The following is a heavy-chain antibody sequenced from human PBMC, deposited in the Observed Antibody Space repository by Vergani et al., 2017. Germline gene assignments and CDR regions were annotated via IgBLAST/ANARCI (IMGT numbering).Heavy chain of an antibody. D-gene: IGHD3-10*01. CDR3: ARPVGPSAIADGYYV. CDR1: GGSISRSHYY. V-gene: IGHV4-39*02. J-gene: IGHJ3*01. CDR2: ISSSGSP. Sequence: QLQLQESGPGLVKPSETLSLSCRVSGGSISRSHYYWGFIRQPPGKGLEWIGSISSSGSPYYNPTLKGRLAFSVVTSKNLFSLRLEFVTATGTGMYYCARPVGPSAIADGYYVCGQGTVVTVS.